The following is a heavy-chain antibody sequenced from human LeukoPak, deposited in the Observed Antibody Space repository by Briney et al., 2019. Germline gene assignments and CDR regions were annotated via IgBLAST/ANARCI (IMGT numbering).Heavy chain of an antibody. CDR1: GGTFNSYA. CDR2: IIPILGIA. CDR3: ARGSWSYGYYQDY. J-gene: IGHJ4*02. D-gene: IGHD4-17*01. Sequence: SVKVSCKASGGTFNSYAISWVRQAPGQGLEWMGRIIPILGIANYAQKFQGRVTITADKSTSTAYMELSSLRSEDTAVYYCARGSWSYGYYQDYWGQGTLVTVSS. V-gene: IGHV1-69*04.